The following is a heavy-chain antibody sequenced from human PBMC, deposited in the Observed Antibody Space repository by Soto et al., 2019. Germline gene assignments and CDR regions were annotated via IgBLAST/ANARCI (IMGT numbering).Heavy chain of an antibody. J-gene: IGHJ4*02. CDR2: IWYDGSNK. Sequence: PGGSLRLSCAASGFTFSSYGMHWVRQAPGKGLEWVAVIWYDGSNKYYADSVKGRFTISRDNSKNTLYLQMNSLRAEDTAVYYCARDRGTSDQYFDYWGQGTLVTVSS. D-gene: IGHD2-21*02. V-gene: IGHV3-33*01. CDR1: GFTFSSYG. CDR3: ARDRGTSDQYFDY.